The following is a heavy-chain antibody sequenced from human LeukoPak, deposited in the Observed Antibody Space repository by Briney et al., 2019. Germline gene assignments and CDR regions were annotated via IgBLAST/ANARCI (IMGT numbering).Heavy chain of an antibody. CDR3: GRGGRIAAAGQYYFDY. V-gene: IGHV3-21*01. CDR1: GFTFSDFT. D-gene: IGHD6-13*01. J-gene: IGHJ4*02. Sequence: GESLRLACAASGFTFSDFTINWVRRAPGKGLEWVSSISSTSSFIDYADSVKGRFTISRDNAKNSLYLQMNSLRAEDTAVYYCGRGGRIAAAGQYYFDYWGQGTLVTVSS. CDR2: ISSTSSFI.